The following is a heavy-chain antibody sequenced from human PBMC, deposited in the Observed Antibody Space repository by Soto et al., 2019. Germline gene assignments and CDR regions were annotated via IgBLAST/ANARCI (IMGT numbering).Heavy chain of an antibody. Sequence: EVQLVESGGGLVKPGGSLRLSCAASGFTFSSYSMNWVRQAPGKGLEWVSSISTSSNYIYYADSVKGRFTISRDNAKNSLYLQTNSLRAEDTAVYYCARDGGYSGYDCWGQGTLVTVSS. CDR3: ARDGGYSGYDC. D-gene: IGHD5-12*01. CDR1: GFTFSSYS. V-gene: IGHV3-21*01. CDR2: ISTSSNYI. J-gene: IGHJ4*02.